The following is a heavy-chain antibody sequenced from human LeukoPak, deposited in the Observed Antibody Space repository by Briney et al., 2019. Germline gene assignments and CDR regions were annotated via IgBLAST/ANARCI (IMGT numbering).Heavy chain of an antibody. J-gene: IGHJ4*02. CDR2: MNPNSGNT. V-gene: IGHV1-8*02. Sequence: GASVKVSCKASGYTLTSYYMNWVRQATGQGLEWMGWMNPNSGNTGYAQKFQGRVTMTRNTSISTAYMELSSLRSEDTAVYYCARGWGVATIHPFDYWGQGTLVTVSS. CDR3: ARGWGVATIHPFDY. D-gene: IGHD5-12*01. CDR1: GYTLTSYY.